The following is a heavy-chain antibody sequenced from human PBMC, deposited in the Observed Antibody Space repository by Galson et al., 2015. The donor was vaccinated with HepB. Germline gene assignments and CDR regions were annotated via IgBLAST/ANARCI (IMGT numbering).Heavy chain of an antibody. J-gene: IGHJ6*02. CDR3: ARDYASSWYFNHYYGMDV. Sequence: SLRLSCAASGFTFSSYAMHWVRQAPGKGLEWVAVILYDGSNKYYADSVKGRFTISRDNSENTLYLQMNSLRAEDTAVYYCARDYASSWYFNHYYGMDVWGQGTTVTVSS. CDR1: GFTFSSYA. V-gene: IGHV3-30*04. CDR2: ILYDGSNK. D-gene: IGHD6-13*01.